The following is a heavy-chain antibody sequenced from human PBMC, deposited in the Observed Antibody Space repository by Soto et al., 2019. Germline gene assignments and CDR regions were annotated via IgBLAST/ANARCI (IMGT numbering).Heavy chain of an antibody. V-gene: IGHV1-18*01. CDR3: ARDPVAGTYFDY. CDR1: GYTFISYG. D-gene: IGHD6-19*01. CDR2: INAFNGNT. Sequence: QVQLVQSGAEVKKPGASVKVSCKASGYTFISYGISWVRQAPGQGLEWMGWINAFNGNTNYAQKLQGRVTMTRDTSTSTAYMELRSLRSDETSVYYCARDPVAGTYFDYWGQGTLVTVSS. J-gene: IGHJ4*02.